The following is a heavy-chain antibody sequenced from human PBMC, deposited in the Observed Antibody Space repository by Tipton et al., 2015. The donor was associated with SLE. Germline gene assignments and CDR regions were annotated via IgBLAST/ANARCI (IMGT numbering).Heavy chain of an antibody. D-gene: IGHD2-8*01. CDR3: ARGYCSDGVCYGFGFFDY. CDR1: GYTFTSYG. J-gene: IGHJ4*02. Sequence: QLVQSGAGVKKTGASVKVSCKAYGYTFTSYGISWMRQAPGQGLEWMGWIGAYNGDTNYAQKFQGRVSMTIETSTETAYLKLRSLRSDDTAVYFCARGYCSDGVCYGFGFFDYWGQGNLVTVSS. V-gene: IGHV1-18*01. CDR2: IGAYNGDT.